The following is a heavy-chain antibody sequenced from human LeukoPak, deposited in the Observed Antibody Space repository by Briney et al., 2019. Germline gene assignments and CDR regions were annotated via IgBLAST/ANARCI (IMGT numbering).Heavy chain of an antibody. V-gene: IGHV3-74*01. CDR2: MISDGSNK. Sequence: GGSLRLSCAASGFTFSTYWMHWVRQAPGKGLVWVSSMISDGSNKRYADSVKGRFTISRDNAENTLYLQMNSLRAEDTAVYYCARLPTGSSLHYWGQGTLVTVSS. J-gene: IGHJ4*02. CDR3: ARLPTGSSLHY. D-gene: IGHD6-6*01. CDR1: GFTFSTYW.